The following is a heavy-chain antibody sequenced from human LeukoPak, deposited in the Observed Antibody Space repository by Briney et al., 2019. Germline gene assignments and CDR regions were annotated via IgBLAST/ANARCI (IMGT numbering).Heavy chain of an antibody. CDR3: AKGRNDYGDAALNY. V-gene: IGHV3-23*01. D-gene: IGHD4-17*01. J-gene: IGHJ4*02. Sequence: GRSLRLSWAAYGFTFSTYAMSWVRQAPGKGLEWVSSISGSGGNTYYADSVKGRFTISRDNSKNTLYLQMNSLRAEDTAGYYCAKGRNDYGDAALNYWGQGTLVTVSS. CDR2: ISGSGGNT. CDR1: GFTFSTYA.